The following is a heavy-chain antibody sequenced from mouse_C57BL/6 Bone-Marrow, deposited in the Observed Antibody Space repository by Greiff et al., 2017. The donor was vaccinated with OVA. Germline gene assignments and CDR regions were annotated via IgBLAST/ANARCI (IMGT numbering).Heavy chain of an antibody. CDR2: ISDGGSYT. V-gene: IGHV5-4*01. J-gene: IGHJ3*01. CDR3: ARDHYSNPWFAY. D-gene: IGHD2-5*01. Sequence: EVHLVESGGGLVKPGGSLKLSCAASGFTFSSYAMSWVRQTPGKRLEWVATISDGGSYTYYPDNVKGRFTISRDNAKNNLYLQMSHLKSEDTAMYYCARDHYSNPWFAYWGQGTLVTVSA. CDR1: GFTFSSYA.